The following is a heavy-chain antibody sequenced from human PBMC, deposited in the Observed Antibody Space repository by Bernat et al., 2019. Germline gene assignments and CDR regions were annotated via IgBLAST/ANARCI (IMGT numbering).Heavy chain of an antibody. J-gene: IGHJ4*02. V-gene: IGHV3-23*04. CDR3: AKDRPQYCSSTSCYAGVDY. Sequence: VQLVESGGGLVQPGGSLRLSCAASGFSFSSYGMSWVRQAPGKGLEWVSSISGSGGSTYYADSVKGRFTISRDNSKNTLYVQMNSLRAEDTAVYYCAKDRPQYCSSTSCYAGVDYWGQGTLVTVSS. CDR1: GFSFSSYG. CDR2: ISGSGGST. D-gene: IGHD2-2*01.